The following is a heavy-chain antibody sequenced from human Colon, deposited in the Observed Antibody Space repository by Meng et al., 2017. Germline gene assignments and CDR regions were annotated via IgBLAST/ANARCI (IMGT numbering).Heavy chain of an antibody. Sequence: GASLIISCAASGFMCTSFSMTWVRQAPGTGVEWVATITKDGSEKYFVDSVKGRFTTSRDNAKNSLYLPRNSLRAEDTAMYYCARGRTSLAPGGQGTLVTVSS. CDR2: ITKDGSEK. CDR3: ARGRTSLAP. J-gene: IGHJ4*02. V-gene: IGHV3-7*04. CDR1: GFMCTSFS.